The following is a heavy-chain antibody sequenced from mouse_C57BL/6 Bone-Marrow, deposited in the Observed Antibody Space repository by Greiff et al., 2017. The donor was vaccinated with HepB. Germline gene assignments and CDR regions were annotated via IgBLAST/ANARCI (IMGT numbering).Heavy chain of an antibody. Sequence: VQLQQSGPELVKPGASVKISCKASGYSFTGYYMNWVKQSPEKSLEWIGEINPSTGGTTYNQKFKAKATLTVDKSSSTAYMQLKSLTSEDSAVYYCARPGGYDSFAYWGQGTLVTVSA. V-gene: IGHV1-42*01. CDR3: ARPGGYDSFAY. D-gene: IGHD2-2*01. CDR2: INPSTGGT. CDR1: GYSFTGYY. J-gene: IGHJ3*01.